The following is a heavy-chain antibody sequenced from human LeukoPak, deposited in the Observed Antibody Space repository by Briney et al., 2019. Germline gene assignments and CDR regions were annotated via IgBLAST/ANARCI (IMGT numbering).Heavy chain of an antibody. CDR1: GFTFSSYA. V-gene: IGHV3-23*01. CDR2: ISGSGGST. CDR3: EKDPSNAARGRGIYFDY. D-gene: IGHD3-10*01. Sequence: GGSLRLSCAASGFTFSSYAMSWVRQAPGKGLEWVSAISGSGGSTYYADSVKGRFTISRDNSKNTLYLQMNSLRAEDTAVYYCEKDPSNAARGRGIYFDYWGQGTLVTVSS. J-gene: IGHJ4*02.